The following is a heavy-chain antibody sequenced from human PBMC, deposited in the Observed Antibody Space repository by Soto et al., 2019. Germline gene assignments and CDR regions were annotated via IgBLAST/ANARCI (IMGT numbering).Heavy chain of an antibody. CDR1: GGSFSGYY. CDR3: ARVPVYSGSWYQNPRGRADAFDI. D-gene: IGHD6-13*01. CDR2: INHSGST. V-gene: IGHV4-34*01. J-gene: IGHJ3*02. Sequence: QVQLQQWGAGLLKPSETLSLTCAVYGGSFSGYYWSWIRQPPGKGLEWIGEINHSGSTNYNPSLKSRVTISVDTSKNQFSLKLSSVTAADTAVYYCARVPVYSGSWYQNPRGRADAFDIWGQGTMVTVSS.